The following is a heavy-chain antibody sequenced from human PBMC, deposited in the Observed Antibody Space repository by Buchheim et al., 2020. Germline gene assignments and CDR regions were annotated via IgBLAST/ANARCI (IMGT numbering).Heavy chain of an antibody. CDR2: IIPILGIA. V-gene: IGHV1-69*02. CDR1: GGTFSSYT. Sequence: QVQLVQSGAEVKKPGSSVKVSCKASGGTFSSYTISWVRQAPGQGLEWMGRIIPILGIANYAQKFQGRVTITAAKSTSTAYMELSSLRSEDTAVYYCALLGYCSGGSCFYGMDVWGQGTT. CDR3: ALLGYCSGGSCFYGMDV. D-gene: IGHD2-15*01. J-gene: IGHJ6*02.